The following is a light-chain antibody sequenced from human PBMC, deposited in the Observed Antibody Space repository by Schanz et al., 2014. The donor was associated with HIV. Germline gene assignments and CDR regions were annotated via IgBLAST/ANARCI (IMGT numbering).Light chain of an antibody. Sequence: QSALTQPPSASGSPGQSVTISCTGTSSDVGGYNYVSWYQLRPGKAPKLMIYDVTKRPSGVPDRFSGSKSSNTASLTISGLQAEDEADYYCCSYAGSYTFVVFGGGTKLTVL. CDR3: CSYAGSYTFVV. CDR1: SSDVGGYNY. J-gene: IGLJ3*02. V-gene: IGLV2-11*01. CDR2: DVT.